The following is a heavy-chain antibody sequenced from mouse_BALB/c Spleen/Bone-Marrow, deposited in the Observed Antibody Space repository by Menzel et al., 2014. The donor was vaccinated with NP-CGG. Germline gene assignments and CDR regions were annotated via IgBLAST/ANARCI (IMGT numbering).Heavy chain of an antibody. Sequence: EVMLVESGGDLVKPGGSLKLSCAASGFTFSSYGMSWVRQTPDKRLEWVATISSGGSYTYYPDSVKGRFTISRDNAKNTLYLQMSSLKSEDTAMYYCARPYDFGDWFAYWSQGTLVTVSA. D-gene: IGHD2-4*01. CDR1: GFTFSSYG. V-gene: IGHV5-6*01. J-gene: IGHJ3*01. CDR2: ISSGGSYT. CDR3: ARPYDFGDWFAY.